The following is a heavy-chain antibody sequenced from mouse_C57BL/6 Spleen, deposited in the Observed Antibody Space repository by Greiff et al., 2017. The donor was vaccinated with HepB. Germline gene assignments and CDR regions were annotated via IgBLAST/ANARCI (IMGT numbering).Heavy chain of an antibody. J-gene: IGHJ2*01. CDR3: ARHYYGSEGTDY. V-gene: IGHV1-7*01. D-gene: IGHD1-1*01. Sequence: GEEQEKKGEEGKREGKEEGEEFKSDGRSRVKKRRGEGREWMGDMGPSSGYTKYNQKFKDKATLTADKSSSTAYMQLSSLTYEDSAVYYCARHYYGSEGTDYWGQGTTLTVSS. CDR2: MGPSSGYT. CDR1: GEEFKSDG.